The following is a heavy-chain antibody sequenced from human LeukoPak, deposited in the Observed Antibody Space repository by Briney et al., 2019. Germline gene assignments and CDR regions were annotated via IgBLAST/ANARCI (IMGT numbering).Heavy chain of an antibody. V-gene: IGHV1-8*01. CDR1: GYTFTSYD. D-gene: IGHD1-26*01. J-gene: IGHJ4*02. CDR3: AKASGSYAGIDY. CDR2: MNPNSGNT. Sequence: VASVKVSCKTSGYTFTSYDINWVRQATGQGLEWMGWMNPNSGNTGYAQKFQGRVTMTRNTSISTAYMELSSLRSEDTAVYYCAKASGSYAGIDYWGQGTLVTVSS.